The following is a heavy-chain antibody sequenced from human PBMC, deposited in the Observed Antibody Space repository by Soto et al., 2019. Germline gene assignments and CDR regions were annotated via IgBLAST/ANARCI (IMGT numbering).Heavy chain of an antibody. J-gene: IGHJ6*02. D-gene: IGHD3-22*01. CDR2: IIPFSGTV. CDR3: AGGSYDSCAGISGMDV. V-gene: IGHV1-69*01. CDR1: GGSFMSQA. Sequence: QVQLVQSGAEVKKPGTSVNVSCKASGGSFMSQAISWVRQAPGQGPEWMGGIIPFSGTVTYTERFQGRLTLAADERTKAAYMELSTLRLEDTAVYYCAGGSYDSCAGISGMDVWGQGTTVTVS.